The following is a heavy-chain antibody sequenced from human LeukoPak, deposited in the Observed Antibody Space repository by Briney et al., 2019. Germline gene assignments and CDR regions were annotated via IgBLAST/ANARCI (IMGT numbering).Heavy chain of an antibody. CDR2: ISGSGSGGTT. CDR1: GFTFSSYA. V-gene: IGHV3-23*01. D-gene: IGHD4-11*01. CDR3: PSLLYGNYDQSPHY. J-gene: IGHJ4*02. Sequence: PGGSLRLSCAASGFTFSSYAMTWVRQAPGKGLEWVAGISGSGSGGTTYYADSVKGRFTISRDNSKNTLYLQMSSLRAEDTAVYYCPSLLYGNYDQSPHYWAKEPLVTVPS.